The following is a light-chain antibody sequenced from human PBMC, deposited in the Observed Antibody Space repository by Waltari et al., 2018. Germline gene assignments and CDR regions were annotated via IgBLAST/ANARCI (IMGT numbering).Light chain of an antibody. Sequence: DIQITQSPSSLSASVGDRVTITCRASQYIDNHLIWYQQKSGQAPKLLIYSTSNLHSGVPSRFRGSGSGTDFALTINNLQPEDFATYICQQNYNTPFTFGPGTKVDIK. CDR3: QQNYNTPFT. V-gene: IGKV1-39*01. CDR1: QYIDNH. CDR2: STS. J-gene: IGKJ3*01.